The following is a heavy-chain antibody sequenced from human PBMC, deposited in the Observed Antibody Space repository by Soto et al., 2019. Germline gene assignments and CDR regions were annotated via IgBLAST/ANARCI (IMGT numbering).Heavy chain of an antibody. CDR1: GGSISSGGYS. Sequence: QLQLQESGSGLVKPSQTLSLTCAVSGGSISSGGYSWSWIRQPPGKGLEWIGYIYHSGRTYYNPSLKSRVTISVDRSKNQFFRKLSSVTAADTAVYYCARCNNYGDYVGDAFDIWGRGTMVPVSS. J-gene: IGHJ3*02. CDR3: ARCNNYGDYVGDAFDI. D-gene: IGHD4-17*01. V-gene: IGHV4-30-2*01. CDR2: IYHSGRT.